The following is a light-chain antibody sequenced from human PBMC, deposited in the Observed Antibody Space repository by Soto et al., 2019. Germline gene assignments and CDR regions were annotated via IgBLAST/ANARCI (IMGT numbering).Light chain of an antibody. Sequence: EIVLTLSPATLSLSPGERATLSCRASQNVSSYLAWYQQKPGQAPRLLIYDASNRAIGIPARFSVSGSGTDFTLTISSLQPEDFAVYFCQQRSNWPRLTFGGGTKVEI. CDR2: DAS. CDR1: QNVSSY. CDR3: QQRSNWPRLT. J-gene: IGKJ4*01. V-gene: IGKV3-11*01.